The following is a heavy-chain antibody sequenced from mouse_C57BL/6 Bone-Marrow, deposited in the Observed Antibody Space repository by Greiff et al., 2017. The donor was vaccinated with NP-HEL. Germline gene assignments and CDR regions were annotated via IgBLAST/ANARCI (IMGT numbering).Heavy chain of an antibody. CDR3: ARGTVAYYFDY. CDR1: GFTFSDYY. V-gene: IGHV5-12*01. D-gene: IGHD3-3*01. CDR2: ISNGGGST. Sequence: EVMLVESGGGLVQPGGSLKLSCAASGFTFSDYYMYWVRQTPEKRLEWVAYISNGGGSTYYPDTVKGRFTISRDNAKNTLYLQMSRLKSEDTAMYYCARGTVAYYFDYWGQGTTLTVSS. J-gene: IGHJ2*01.